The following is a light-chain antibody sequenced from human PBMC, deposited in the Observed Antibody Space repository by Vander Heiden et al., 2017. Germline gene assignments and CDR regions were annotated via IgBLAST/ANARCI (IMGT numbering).Light chain of an antibody. V-gene: IGLV2-14*01. CDR2: DVS. Sequence: QSALTPPASVSGSPGHSSTISCTGTRGDVGGYNYGCWYQQHPGKAPKLMIYDVSNRPSGISNRFSGSKSGNTASLTISGLQAVDEADYYCSSYTSSSVVFGGGTKLTVL. J-gene: IGLJ2*01. CDR3: SSYTSSSVV. CDR1: RGDVGGYNY.